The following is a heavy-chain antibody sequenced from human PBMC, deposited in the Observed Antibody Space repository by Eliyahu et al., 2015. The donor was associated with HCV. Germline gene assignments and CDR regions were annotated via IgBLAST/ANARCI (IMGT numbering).Heavy chain of an antibody. V-gene: IGHV3-33*01. D-gene: IGHD1-1*01. CDR3: ARGPAYNDLEALEGFDY. CDR1: GFXFGNCG. J-gene: IGHJ4*02. CDR2: IWYNGRNI. Sequence: QVHLVESGGGVVXPGKSLRLSCEASGFXFGNCGMXWVRQAPGRGLEXVAVIWYNGRNIYYADSVEGRFTISRENSKNTLFLNMISLRDEDTAVYYCARGPAYNDLEALEGFDYWGQGTLVTVSS.